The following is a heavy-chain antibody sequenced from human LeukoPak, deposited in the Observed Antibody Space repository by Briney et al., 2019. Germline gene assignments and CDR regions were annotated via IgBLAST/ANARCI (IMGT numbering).Heavy chain of an antibody. CDR3: ATTDPLAAAATGY. V-gene: IGHV4-59*01. J-gene: IGHJ4*02. D-gene: IGHD6-13*01. CDR2: IYYSGST. Sequence: SETLSLTCTVSGGSISSYFWSWIRQPPGKGLEWIGYIYYSGSTNYNPSLKSRVTMSVDASKTQFSLKLNSVTAADTAVYYCATTDPLAAAATGYWGQGTLVTGSS. CDR1: GGSISSYF.